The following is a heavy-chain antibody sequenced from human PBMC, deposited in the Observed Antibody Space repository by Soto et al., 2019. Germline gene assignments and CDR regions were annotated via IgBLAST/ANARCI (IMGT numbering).Heavy chain of an antibody. V-gene: IGHV3-33*01. CDR3: ARDWLNYYDSSGSPYNWFDP. D-gene: IGHD3-22*01. CDR1: GFTFSSYG. J-gene: IGHJ5*02. Sequence: GGSLRLSCAASGFTFSSYGMHWVRQAPGKGLEWVAVIWYDGSNKYYADSVKGRFTISRDNSKNTLYLQMNSLRAEDTAVYYWARDWLNYYDSSGSPYNWFDPWGQGTLVTVSS. CDR2: IWYDGSNK.